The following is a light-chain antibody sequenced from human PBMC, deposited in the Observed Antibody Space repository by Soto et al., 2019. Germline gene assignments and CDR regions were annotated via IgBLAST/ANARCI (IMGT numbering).Light chain of an antibody. Sequence: QSVLTQPPSVSAAPGQKVTISCSGSSSNIGNNYVSWYQQLPGTAPKLLIYDNNKQPSGIPDRFSGSKSGTSATLGITGLQTGDEADYYCGTWDSSLSLWVFGGGTKLTVL. CDR3: GTWDSSLSLWV. CDR1: SSNIGNNY. CDR2: DNN. V-gene: IGLV1-51*01. J-gene: IGLJ3*02.